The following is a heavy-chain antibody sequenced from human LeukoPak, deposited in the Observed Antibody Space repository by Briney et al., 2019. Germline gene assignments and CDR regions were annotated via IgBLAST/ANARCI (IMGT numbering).Heavy chain of an antibody. Sequence: ASVKVSCKASGYTFTGYYMHWVRQAPGQGLEWMGIINPSGGSTSYAQKFQGRVTMTRDTSTSTVYMELSSLRSEDTAVYYCARVRDDILTGYYNPPDYWGQGTLVTVSS. CDR2: INPSGGST. V-gene: IGHV1-46*01. J-gene: IGHJ4*02. CDR1: GYTFTGYY. D-gene: IGHD3-9*01. CDR3: ARVRDDILTGYYNPPDY.